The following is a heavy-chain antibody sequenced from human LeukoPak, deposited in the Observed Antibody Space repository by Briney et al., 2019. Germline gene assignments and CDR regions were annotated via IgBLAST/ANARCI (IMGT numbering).Heavy chain of an antibody. CDR1: GGSFSGYY. J-gene: IGHJ4*02. Sequence: SETLSHTCAVYGGSFSGYYWSWIRQPPGKGLEWIGEINHSGSTNYNPSLKSRVTISVDTSKNQFSLKLSSVTAADTAVYYCARGYGNFDYWGQGTLVTVSS. CDR3: ARGYGNFDY. D-gene: IGHD4-17*01. CDR2: INHSGST. V-gene: IGHV4-34*01.